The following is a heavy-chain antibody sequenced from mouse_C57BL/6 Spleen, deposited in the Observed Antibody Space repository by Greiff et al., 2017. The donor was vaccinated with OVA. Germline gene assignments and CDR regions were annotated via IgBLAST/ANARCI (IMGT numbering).Heavy chain of an antibody. CDR2: ISYDGSN. V-gene: IGHV3-6*01. CDR1: GYSITSGYY. J-gene: IGHJ2*01. Sequence: EVQRVESGPGLVKPSQSLSLTCSVTGYSITSGYYWNWIRQFPGNKLEWMGYISYDGSNNYNPSLKNRISITRDTSKNQFFLKLNSVTTEDTATYDCANWDFDYWGQGTTLTVSS. CDR3: ANWDFDY. D-gene: IGHD4-1*01.